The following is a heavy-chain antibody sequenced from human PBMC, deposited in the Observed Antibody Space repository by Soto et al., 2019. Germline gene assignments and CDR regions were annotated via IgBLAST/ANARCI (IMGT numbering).Heavy chain of an antibody. CDR2: ISGSSSTI. D-gene: IGHD2-2*01. J-gene: IGHJ1*01. CDR3: ARDRDCITTGCAVAEYFQH. Sequence: EVQLVESGGDLVQPGGSLRLSCAASGFTFSDYSMNWVRQAPGKGLEWISYISGSSSTIYYADSVKGRFTISRDNAKNSLYLQKNSLRAEDTALYYCARDRDCITTGCAVAEYFQHWGRGTLVTVSS. CDR1: GFTFSDYS. V-gene: IGHV3-48*01.